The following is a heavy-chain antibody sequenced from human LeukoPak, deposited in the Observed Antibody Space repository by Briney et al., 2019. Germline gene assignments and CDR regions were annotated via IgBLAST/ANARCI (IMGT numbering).Heavy chain of an antibody. Sequence: GGSLRLSCAASGFTFSDYYMTWLRQAPGKGLEWVSYISSSGGTIYYADSVKGRFTISRDNAKNSLYLQMNSLRAEDTAVYYCARELIAAAGPDYWGQGTLVTVSS. J-gene: IGHJ4*02. CDR1: GFTFSDYY. V-gene: IGHV3-11*04. D-gene: IGHD6-13*01. CDR2: ISSSGGTI. CDR3: ARELIAAAGPDY.